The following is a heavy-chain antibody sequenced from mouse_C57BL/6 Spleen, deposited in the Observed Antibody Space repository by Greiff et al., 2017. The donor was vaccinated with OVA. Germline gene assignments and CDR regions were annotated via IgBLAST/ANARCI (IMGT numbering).Heavy chain of an antibody. V-gene: IGHV1-64*01. CDR3: YWDGEAFDY. CDR1: GYTFTSYW. J-gene: IGHJ2*01. Sequence: VKLQQPGAELVKPGASVKLSCKASGYTFTSYWMHWVKQRPGQGLEWIGMIHPNSGSTNYNEKFKSKATLTVDKSSSTAYMQLSSLTSEDSAVYYCYWDGEAFDYWGQGTTLTVSS. CDR2: IHPNSGST. D-gene: IGHD4-1*01.